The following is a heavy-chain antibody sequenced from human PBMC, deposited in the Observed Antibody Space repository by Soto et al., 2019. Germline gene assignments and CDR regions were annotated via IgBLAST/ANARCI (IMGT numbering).Heavy chain of an antibody. Sequence: ASVKVSCKASGYTFTSYYMHWVRQAPGQGLEWMGIINPSGGSTSYAQKFQGRVTMTRDTSTSTVYMELSSLRSEDTAVYYYARGGGDIVVVPAAMPKNWFDPWGQGTLVTVSS. CDR2: INPSGGST. V-gene: IGHV1-46*03. CDR1: GYTFTSYY. J-gene: IGHJ5*02. D-gene: IGHD2-2*01. CDR3: ARGGGDIVVVPAAMPKNWFDP.